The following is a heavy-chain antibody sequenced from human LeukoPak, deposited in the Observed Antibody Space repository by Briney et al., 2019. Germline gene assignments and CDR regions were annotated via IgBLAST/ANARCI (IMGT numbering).Heavy chain of an antibody. CDR2: INHSGST. J-gene: IGHJ4*02. Sequence: SETLSLTCAVYGGSFSGYYWGWIRQPPGKGLEWIGEINHSGSTNYNPSLKSRVTISVDTSKNQFSLKLSSVTAADTAVYYCARGRRSSGWHDYWGQGTLVTVSS. CDR1: GGSFSGYY. D-gene: IGHD6-19*01. CDR3: ARGRRSSGWHDY. V-gene: IGHV4-34*01.